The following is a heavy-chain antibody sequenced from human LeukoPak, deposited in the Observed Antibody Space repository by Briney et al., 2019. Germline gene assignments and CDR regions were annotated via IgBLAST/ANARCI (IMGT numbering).Heavy chain of an antibody. V-gene: IGHV4-61*08. CDR1: GGSISSGGYY. Sequence: SETLSLTCTVSGGSISSGGYYWSWIRQPPGKGLEWIGYIYYSGSTNYNPSLKSRVTISVDTSKNQFSLKLSSVTAADTAVYYCARGVWSGYSNWFDPWGQGTLVTVSS. J-gene: IGHJ5*02. D-gene: IGHD3-3*01. CDR2: IYYSGST. CDR3: ARGVWSGYSNWFDP.